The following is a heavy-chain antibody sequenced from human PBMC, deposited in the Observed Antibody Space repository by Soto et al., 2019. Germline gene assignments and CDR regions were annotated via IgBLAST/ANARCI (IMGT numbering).Heavy chain of an antibody. Sequence: GASVKVSCKASGGTFSSYAISWVRQAPGQGLEWMGGIIPIFGTANYAQKFQGRVTITADESTSTAYMELSSLRSEDTAVYYCARVSCISTSCYPYYYYYYGMDVWGQGTTVTVSS. CDR1: GGTFSSYA. CDR2: IIPIFGTA. J-gene: IGHJ6*02. CDR3: ARVSCISTSCYPYYYYYYGMDV. D-gene: IGHD2-2*01. V-gene: IGHV1-69*13.